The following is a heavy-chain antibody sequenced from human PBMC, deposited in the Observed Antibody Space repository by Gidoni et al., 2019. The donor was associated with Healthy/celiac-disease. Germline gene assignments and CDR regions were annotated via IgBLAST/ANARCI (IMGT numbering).Heavy chain of an antibody. J-gene: IGHJ4*02. CDR1: GGSISRSSYY. D-gene: IGHD2-15*01. CDR3: AGAFGYCSGGSCYGGYGY. V-gene: IGHV4-39*01. CDR2: IYYSGST. Sequence: QLQLQESGPGLVKPSETLSLTCTVSGGSISRSSYYWGWIRQPPGKGLEWIGSIYYSGSTYYNPSLKSRVTISVDTSKNQFSLKLSSVTAADTAVYYCAGAFGYCSGGSCYGGYGYWGQGTLVTVSS.